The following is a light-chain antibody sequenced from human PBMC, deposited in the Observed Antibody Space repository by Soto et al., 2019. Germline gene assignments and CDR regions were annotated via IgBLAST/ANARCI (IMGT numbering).Light chain of an antibody. CDR1: QSVSSY. J-gene: IGKJ5*01. CDR2: DAS. Sequence: EIVLTQSPATLSLSPGERATLSCRASQSVSSYLAWYQQKPGQAPRLLIYDASNRATGIPARFSGSGSGTDFTLNISSLEPEDFAVYYCQQRSNWLSITFGQGTRLEIK. CDR3: QQRSNWLSIT. V-gene: IGKV3-11*01.